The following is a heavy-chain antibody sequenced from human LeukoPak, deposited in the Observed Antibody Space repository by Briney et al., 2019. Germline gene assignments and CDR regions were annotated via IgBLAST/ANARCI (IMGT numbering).Heavy chain of an antibody. J-gene: IGHJ4*02. CDR3: AKRGGHYYDSSGHLDY. CDR1: GFTFSSYA. CDR2: ISGSGGST. V-gene: IGHV3-23*01. Sequence: GGSLRLSCAASGFTFSSYAMSWVRQAPGKGLEWVSAISGSGGSTYYADSVKGRFTISRDNSKHTLYLQMNSLRAEDTAVYYCAKRGGHYYDSSGHLDYWGQGTLVTVSS. D-gene: IGHD3-22*01.